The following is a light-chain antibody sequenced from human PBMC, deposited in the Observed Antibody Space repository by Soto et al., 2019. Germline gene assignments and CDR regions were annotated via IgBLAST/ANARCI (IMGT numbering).Light chain of an antibody. CDR3: QQHDSTPPVT. V-gene: IGKV3-20*01. CDR2: GAS. CDR1: QSVSSSY. J-gene: IGKJ5*01. Sequence: GLSQSAGTLSLYQGERATLSCRASQSVSSSYLAWYQQKPGLAPRLLIYGASSRATGIPDRFSGSGSGTNFILTISRLEPEDFAVLYCQQHDSTPPVTFGQRTRLEIK.